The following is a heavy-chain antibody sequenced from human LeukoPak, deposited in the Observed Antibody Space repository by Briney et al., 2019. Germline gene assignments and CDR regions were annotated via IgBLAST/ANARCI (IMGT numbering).Heavy chain of an antibody. D-gene: IGHD3-10*01. CDR3: ARGGITMARGVSFFWFDP. Sequence: ASVKVSCKASGYTFTSYGISWVRQAPGQGLEWMGWISAYNGNTNYAQKLQGRVTMTTDTSTSTAYMELRSLRSDDTAVYYCARGGITMARGVSFFWFDPWGQGTLVTVSS. V-gene: IGHV1-18*01. CDR2: ISAYNGNT. J-gene: IGHJ5*02. CDR1: GYTFTSYG.